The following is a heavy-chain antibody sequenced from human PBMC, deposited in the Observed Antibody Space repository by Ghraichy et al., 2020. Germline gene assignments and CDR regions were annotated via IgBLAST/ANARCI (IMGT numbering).Heavy chain of an antibody. J-gene: IGHJ3*01. CDR3: ATRNSAAFEF. CDR2: IYDSGTT. CDR1: GVSVSSALFY. V-gene: IGHV4-61*01. D-gene: IGHD4-23*01. Sequence: SETLSLTCTVSGVSVSSALFYWSWVRQPPGRGLESLAYIYDSGTTNYSPSLKSRVTISVDTSKNQFSLKLSSVTTSDTAVYYCATRNSAAFEFWGQGTMVTVYS.